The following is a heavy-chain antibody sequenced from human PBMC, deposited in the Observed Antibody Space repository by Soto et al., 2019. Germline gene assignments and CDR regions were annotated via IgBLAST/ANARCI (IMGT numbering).Heavy chain of an antibody. D-gene: IGHD3-22*01. V-gene: IGHV1-46*01. CDR1: GYTFTRYY. J-gene: IGHJ4*02. CDR2: INPSDDAT. Sequence: ASVKVSCKASGYTFTRYYMHWVRQAPGQGLEWMGIINPSDDATSYAEKFQGRLTMTKDTSTSTVYMEMSSLRSEDTAVYYCARDLTREGDYYDRSGYYLDYWGQETLVTAPQ. CDR3: ARDLTREGDYYDRSGYYLDY.